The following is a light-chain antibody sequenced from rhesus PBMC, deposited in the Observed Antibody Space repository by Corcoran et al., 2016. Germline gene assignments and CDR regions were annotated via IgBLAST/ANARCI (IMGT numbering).Light chain of an antibody. Sequence: QSVLTQPPSASEAARKSVTISCSGSSSNIGSNSVSWYQQVPGTAPKLLINNDDQRDSGVSARFSGSKSGTSASLAISGLQTEDEADYYCATWDTSLSGYIFGAGTRLTVL. CDR3: ATWDTSLSGYI. CDR1: SSNIGSNS. V-gene: IGLV1-60*01. CDR2: NDD. J-gene: IGLJ1*01.